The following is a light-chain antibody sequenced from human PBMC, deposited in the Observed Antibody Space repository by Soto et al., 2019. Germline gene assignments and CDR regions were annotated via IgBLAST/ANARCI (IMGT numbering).Light chain of an antibody. J-gene: IGKJ1*01. CDR2: GAS. CDR1: QSVSTS. Sequence: EIVVTQSPATLSVSPGERASLSCRASQSVSTSLAWYQQKPGQAPRLLISGASNRATGVPARFSGSGSETEFTLTISSLQSEDFAVYYCQQYNNWWTFGQGTKVEIK. CDR3: QQYNNWWT. V-gene: IGKV3-15*01.